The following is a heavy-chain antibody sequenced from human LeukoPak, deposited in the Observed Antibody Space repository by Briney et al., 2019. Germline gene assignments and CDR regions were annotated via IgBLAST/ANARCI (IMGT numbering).Heavy chain of an antibody. CDR2: ISSSSSYI. CDR3: AKEGGSTSFNPFDY. V-gene: IGHV3-21*01. Sequence: GGSLRLSCAASGFTFSSYSMNWVRQAPGKGLEWVSSISSSSSYIYYADSVKGRFTISRDNSKNTLYLQMNSLRAEDTAVYYCAKEGGSTSFNPFDYWGQGTLVTVSS. D-gene: IGHD2-2*01. J-gene: IGHJ4*02. CDR1: GFTFSSYS.